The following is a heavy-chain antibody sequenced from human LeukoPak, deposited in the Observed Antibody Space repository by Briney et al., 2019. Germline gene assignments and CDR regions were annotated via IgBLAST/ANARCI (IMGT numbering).Heavy chain of an antibody. J-gene: IGHJ4*02. CDR1: GFSIRNGDY. V-gene: IGHV4-38-2*01. D-gene: IGHD6-6*01. CDR3: ARNSSSGFFDY. Sequence: SETLSLTCVVSGFSIRNGDYWGWIRQSPGKGLEWIASMYNSVSIHYNPSLKSRVTILVDTSKNEFSLKMRSVTAADTAVYYCARNSSSGFFDYWGQGTLATVSS. CDR2: MYNSVSI.